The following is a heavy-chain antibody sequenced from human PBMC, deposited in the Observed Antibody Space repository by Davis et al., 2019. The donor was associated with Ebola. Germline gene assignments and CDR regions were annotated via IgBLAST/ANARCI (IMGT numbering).Heavy chain of an antibody. J-gene: IGHJ4*02. CDR1: GFTFSNHA. V-gene: IGHV3-30*04. Sequence: GESLKISCVASGFTFSNHAMHWVRQAPGKGLEWVAVTSHNERERFYGESVQGRFTISRDNSENVLYLQMDSLRPDDTAIYFCVRALHDEVLDYWGQGTPVTVSS. D-gene: IGHD1-1*01. CDR3: VRALHDEVLDY. CDR2: TSHNERER.